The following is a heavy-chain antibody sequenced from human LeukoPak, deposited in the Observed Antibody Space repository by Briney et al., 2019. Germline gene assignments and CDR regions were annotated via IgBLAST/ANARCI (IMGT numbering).Heavy chain of an antibody. CDR3: ARDPFTVVVPAADY. V-gene: IGHV3-30*04. CDR1: GVTFSSYA. D-gene: IGHD2-2*01. J-gene: IGHJ4*02. Sequence: GRSLRLSCAASGVTFSSYAMHWVRQAPGKGLEWVAVISYDGSNKYYADSVKGRFTISRDNSKNTLYLQMNSLRAEDTAVYYCARDPFTVVVPAADYWGQGTLVTVSS. CDR2: ISYDGSNK.